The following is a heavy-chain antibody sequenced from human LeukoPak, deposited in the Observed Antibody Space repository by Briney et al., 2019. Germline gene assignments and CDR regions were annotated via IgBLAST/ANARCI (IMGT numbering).Heavy chain of an antibody. J-gene: IGHJ6*02. V-gene: IGHV3-74*01. CDR3: ARSYYYDSSGYGMDV. D-gene: IGHD3-22*01. Sequence: PGGSLRLSCAASGFTFSSYWMHWVRQAPGKGLVWVSRINSDGSSTSYAGSVKGRFTISRDNAKNTLYLQMNSLRAEDTAVYYCARSYYYDSSGYGMDVWGQGTTVTVSS. CDR2: INSDGSST. CDR1: GFTFSSYW.